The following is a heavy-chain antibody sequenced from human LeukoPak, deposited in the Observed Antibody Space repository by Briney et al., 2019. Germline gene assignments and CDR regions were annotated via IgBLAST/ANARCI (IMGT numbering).Heavy chain of an antibody. V-gene: IGHV3-48*01. CDR1: GFTFSSYS. Sequence: GGSLRLSCAASGFTFSSYSMNWVRQAPGKGLEWVSYISSSRSTIYYADSVKGRFTISRDNAKNSLYLQMNSLRAEDTAVCYCARDEGDSSGYYPFFDYWGQGTLVTVSS. J-gene: IGHJ4*02. D-gene: IGHD3-22*01. CDR2: ISSSRSTI. CDR3: ARDEGDSSGYYPFFDY.